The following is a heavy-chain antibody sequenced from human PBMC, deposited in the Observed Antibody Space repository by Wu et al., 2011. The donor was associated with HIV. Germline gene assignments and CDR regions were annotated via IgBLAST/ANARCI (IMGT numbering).Heavy chain of an antibody. CDR3: ARRDVWQQLPRREFAAFDI. CDR1: GGTFSSYG. V-gene: IGHV1-69*01. CDR2: IIPIFGTA. Sequence: QVQLVQSGTEVKKPGSSVKVSCKASGGTFSSYGISWVRQAPGQGPEWMGGIIPIFGTANYAQKFQGRVTITTDESTSTAYMELSSLKASDTAMYYCARRDVWQQLPRREFAAFDIWGPRDNGHRLF. J-gene: IGHJ3*02. D-gene: IGHD6-13*01.